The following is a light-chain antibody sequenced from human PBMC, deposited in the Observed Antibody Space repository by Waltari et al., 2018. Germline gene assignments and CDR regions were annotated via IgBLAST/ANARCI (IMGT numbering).Light chain of an antibody. CDR1: QRISSY. CDR2: DAS. Sequence: EVVLTQYPATLSLSPGERATLSCRASQRISSYLAWYQQKPGQAPRLLIYDASNRATGIPARFSGSGSGTDFTLTISSLDPEDFAVYYCQQRSNWPPVYTFGQGTKLDIK. J-gene: IGKJ2*01. V-gene: IGKV3-11*01. CDR3: QQRSNWPPVYT.